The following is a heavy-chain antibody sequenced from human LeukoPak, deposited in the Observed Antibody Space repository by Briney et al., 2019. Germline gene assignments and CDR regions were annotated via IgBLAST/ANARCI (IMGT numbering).Heavy chain of an antibody. V-gene: IGHV4-30-4*01. Sequence: PSQTLSLTCTVSGGSISSGDYYWSWIRQPPGKGLEWIGYIYYSGSTYYNPSLKSRVTISVDTSKNQFSLKLSSVTAADTAVYYCARDARRPRGDSQYYYYGMDVWGQGTTVTVSS. D-gene: IGHD2-21*02. CDR1: GGSISSGDYY. J-gene: IGHJ6*02. CDR3: ARDARRPRGDSQYYYYGMDV. CDR2: IYYSGST.